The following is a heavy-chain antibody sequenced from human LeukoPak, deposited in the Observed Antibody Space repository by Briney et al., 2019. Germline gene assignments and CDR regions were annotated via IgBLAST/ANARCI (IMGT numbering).Heavy chain of an antibody. V-gene: IGHV4-59*01. J-gene: IGHJ4*02. CDR3: ARVNPYDGVDY. CDR2: IYYSGST. D-gene: IGHD3-22*01. Sequence: SETLSLTCTVSGGSISSYYWSWIRQPPGKGLEWIGYIYYSGSTNYNPSLKSRVTISVDTSKNQFSLKLSSVTAADTAVYYCARVNPYDGVDYWGQGTLVTVSS. CDR1: GGSISSYY.